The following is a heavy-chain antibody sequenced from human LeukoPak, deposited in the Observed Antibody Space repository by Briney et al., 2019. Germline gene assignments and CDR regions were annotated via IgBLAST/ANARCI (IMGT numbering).Heavy chain of an antibody. V-gene: IGHV3-11*06. CDR1: GFIFSDYY. J-gene: IGHJ4*02. Sequence: PGGSVRHFRAASGFIFSDYYMSWIRQTPEKGLEWLSYISSSSGYKNYADSLKGRFTISRDNAKNSVYLQMNSLSAEDTAVYYCARQGLYDCSDCCAYPYWGQGTLVTVSS. CDR2: ISSSSGYK. CDR3: ARQGLYDCSDCCAYPY. D-gene: IGHD3-22*01.